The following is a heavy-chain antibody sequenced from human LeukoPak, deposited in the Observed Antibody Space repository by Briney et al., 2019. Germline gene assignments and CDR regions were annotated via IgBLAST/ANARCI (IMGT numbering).Heavy chain of an antibody. Sequence: SVKVSCEASGGTFTSYAIIWVRQAPGQGLEWMGRIIPIFDTTNYAQKFQGRVTITADKSTTTAYMELSSLRSEDTAVYYCARGPYYYDFWGQGTLVTVSS. CDR3: ARGPYYYDF. J-gene: IGHJ4*02. CDR2: IIPIFDTT. V-gene: IGHV1-69*06. CDR1: GGTFTSYA. D-gene: IGHD3-16*01.